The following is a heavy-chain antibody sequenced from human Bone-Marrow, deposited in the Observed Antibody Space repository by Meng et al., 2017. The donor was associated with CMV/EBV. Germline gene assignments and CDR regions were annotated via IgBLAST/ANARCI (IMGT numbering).Heavy chain of an antibody. J-gene: IGHJ6*02. CDR3: ARDNHVVVIPYGMDV. D-gene: IGHD2-21*01. CDR1: GFTFSSYS. V-gene: IGHV3-21*01. CDR2: ISSSSYI. Sequence: GESLKISCAASGFTFSSYSMNWVRQAPGKGLEWVSSISSSSYIYYADSVKGRFTISRDNTKNSLYLQMNSLRAEDTAVYYCARDNHVVVIPYGMDVWGQGTTVTVSS.